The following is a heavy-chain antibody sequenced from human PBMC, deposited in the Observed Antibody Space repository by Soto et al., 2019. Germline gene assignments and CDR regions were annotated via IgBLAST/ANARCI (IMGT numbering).Heavy chain of an antibody. CDR3: HVAAAGLYYYYYGMDV. D-gene: IGHD6-13*01. J-gene: IGHJ6*02. CDR1: GFTFSGSA. V-gene: IGHV3-73*02. CDR2: IRSKANSYAT. Sequence: EVQLVESGGGLVQPGGSLKLSCAASGFTFSGSAMHWVRQASGKGLEWVGRIRSKANSYATAYAASVKGRFTISRDDSKNTAYLQMNSPKTEDTAVYYCHVAAAGLYYYYYGMDVWGQGTTVTVSS.